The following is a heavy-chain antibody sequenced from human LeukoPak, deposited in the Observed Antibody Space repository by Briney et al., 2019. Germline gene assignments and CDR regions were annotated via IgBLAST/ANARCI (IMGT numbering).Heavy chain of an antibody. CDR1: GFTFSSYS. J-gene: IGHJ4*02. CDR3: VRFSSRWIYYFDY. CDR2: ISSSSSTI. D-gene: IGHD6-13*01. Sequence: GGSLRLSCAAYGFTFSSYSMNWVRQAPGKGLEWVSYISSSSSTIYYADSVKGRFTISRDNAKNSLYLQMNSLRAEDTAVYYCVRFSSRWIYYFDYWGQGTLVTVSS. V-gene: IGHV3-48*01.